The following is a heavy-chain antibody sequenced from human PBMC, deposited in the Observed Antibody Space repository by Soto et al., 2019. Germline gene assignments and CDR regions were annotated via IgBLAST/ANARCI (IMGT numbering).Heavy chain of an antibody. J-gene: IGHJ6*02. CDR1: GFTFSSYA. CDR3: AKEYGYSSSFMIYYYYGMDV. CDR2: ISGSGGST. V-gene: IGHV3-23*01. D-gene: IGHD6-13*01. Sequence: EVQLLESGGGLVQPGGSLRLSCAASGFTFSSYAMSWVRQAPGKGLEWVSAISGSGGSTYYADSVKGRFTISRDNSKNTLYLQMNSLRAEDTAVYYCAKEYGYSSSFMIYYYYGMDVWGQGTTVTVSS.